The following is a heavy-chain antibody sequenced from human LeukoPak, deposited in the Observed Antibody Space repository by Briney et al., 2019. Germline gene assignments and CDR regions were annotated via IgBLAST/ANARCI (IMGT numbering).Heavy chain of an antibody. CDR2: IKYDGSDK. CDR3: VRGGGSFDS. V-gene: IGHV3-7*04. Sequence: GGSLGLSCAASGFTFSGFWMSWVRQAPTKGLEWVAKIKYDGSDKRYVDSVKGRFTVSRDNANNSLYLQMNSLRAEDTAVYYCVRGGGSFDSWGQGTLVTVSS. D-gene: IGHD3-16*01. J-gene: IGHJ4*02. CDR1: GFTFSGFW.